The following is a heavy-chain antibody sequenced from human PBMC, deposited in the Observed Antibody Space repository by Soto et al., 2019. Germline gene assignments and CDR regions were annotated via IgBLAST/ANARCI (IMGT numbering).Heavy chain of an antibody. D-gene: IGHD3-16*01. J-gene: IGHJ4*02. Sequence: SGPTLVNPTQTLTLTCTFSGFSFTTSGVSVGWIRQPPGKAPEWLALLYWDDDKRYSPSLKSRLTITKDTSKNQVVLTMTNMDPVDTATYYCAHRQGGSEYWGQGTLVTVSS. CDR1: GFSFTTSGVS. V-gene: IGHV2-5*02. CDR3: AHRQGGSEY. CDR2: LYWDDDK.